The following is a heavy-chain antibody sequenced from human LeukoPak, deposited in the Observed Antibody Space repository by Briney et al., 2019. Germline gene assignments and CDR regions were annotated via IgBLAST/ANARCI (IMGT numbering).Heavy chain of an antibody. Sequence: GASLILSCAASGFTFSDYYMSWIRRAPGKGPEWVSAIGTGGDTYYADSVMGRFTISRDNAKKSLYLQMNSLIAEDMAVYYCARDGRYYDFWSGYFFEYTRPYYFDYWGQGTLVTVSS. J-gene: IGHJ4*02. CDR1: GFTFSDYY. CDR2: IGTGGDT. CDR3: ARDGRYYDFWSGYFFEYTRPYYFDY. V-gene: IGHV3-47*02. D-gene: IGHD3-3*01.